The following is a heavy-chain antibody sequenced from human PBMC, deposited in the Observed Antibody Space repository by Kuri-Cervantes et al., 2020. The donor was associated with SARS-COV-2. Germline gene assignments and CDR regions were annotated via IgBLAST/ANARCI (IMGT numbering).Heavy chain of an antibody. Sequence: GESLKISCAASGFTFSSYGMHWVRQAPGKGLEWVAVISYDGSNKYYADSVKGRFTISRDNSKNTLYLQMNSLRAEDTAVYYCARNQALGDSFDIWGQGTMVTVSS. CDR2: ISYDGSNK. D-gene: IGHD7-27*01. CDR3: ARNQALGDSFDI. J-gene: IGHJ3*02. CDR1: GFTFSSYG. V-gene: IGHV3-30*03.